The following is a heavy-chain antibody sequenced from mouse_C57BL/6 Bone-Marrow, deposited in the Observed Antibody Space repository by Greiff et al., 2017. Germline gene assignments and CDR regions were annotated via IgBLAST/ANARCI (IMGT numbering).Heavy chain of an antibody. CDR2: IDPENGDT. CDR3: TVVVFDY. V-gene: IGHV14-4*01. CDR1: GFNIKADS. Sequence: VQLQQSGAELVRPGASVKLSCTASGFNIKADSMHWVKQRPEQGLEWIGWIDPENGDTEYASKFQGKATITADTASNTAYLQLSSLTSEDTAVYYCTVVVFDYWGQGTTLTVSS. J-gene: IGHJ2*01. D-gene: IGHD1-1*01.